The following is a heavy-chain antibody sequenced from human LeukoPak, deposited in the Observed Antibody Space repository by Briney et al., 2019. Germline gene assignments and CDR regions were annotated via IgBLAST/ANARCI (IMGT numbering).Heavy chain of an antibody. V-gene: IGHV3-7*01. Sequence: GGSLRLSCAASGFTVSSNYMSWVRQAPGKGLEWVADIRQDGSDKYYVDSVKGRFIISRDNAKKSVSLHMNNLRVEDTAVYYCVVYKYILSWSAFDFWGRGTMVTVSS. CDR1: GFTVSSNY. J-gene: IGHJ3*01. CDR3: VVYKYILSWSAFDF. CDR2: IRQDGSDK. D-gene: IGHD6-13*01.